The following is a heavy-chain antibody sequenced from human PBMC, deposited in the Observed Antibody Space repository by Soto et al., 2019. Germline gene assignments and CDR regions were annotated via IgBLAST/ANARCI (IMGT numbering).Heavy chain of an antibody. CDR2: ISYDGSNK. CDR1: GFTFSSYA. Sequence: GGSLRLSCAASGFTFSSYAMHWVRQAPGKGLEWVAVISYDGSNKYYADSVKGRFTISRDNSKNTLYLQMNSLRAEDTAVYYCARDSKKDIVVVVAATLPAYWGQGTLVTVSS. CDR3: ARDSKKDIVVVVAATLPAY. D-gene: IGHD2-15*01. J-gene: IGHJ4*02. V-gene: IGHV3-30-3*01.